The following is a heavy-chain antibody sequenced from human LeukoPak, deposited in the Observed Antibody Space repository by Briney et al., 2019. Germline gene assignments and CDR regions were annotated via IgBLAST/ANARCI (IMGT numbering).Heavy chain of an antibody. Sequence: GGSLRLSCAASGFTFSSYSMNWVRQAPGKGLEWVSYISSSSTIYYADSVKGRFTISRDNVKNSLYLQMDSLRAEDTAVYYCASSRLGGYFDYWGQGTLVTVSS. J-gene: IGHJ4*02. CDR2: ISSSSTI. CDR1: GFTFSSYS. V-gene: IGHV3-48*01. D-gene: IGHD3-16*01. CDR3: ASSRLGGYFDY.